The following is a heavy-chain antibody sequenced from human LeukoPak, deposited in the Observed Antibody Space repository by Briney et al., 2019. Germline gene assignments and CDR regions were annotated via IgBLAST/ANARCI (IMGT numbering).Heavy chain of an antibody. V-gene: IGHV1-46*01. Sequence: ASVKVSCKASGYTFTSNYIHWVRQAPGQRLEWMGMIYPRDGSTSYAQKFQGRVTVTRDTSTSTVHMELSGLRSEDTAVYYCARDQEGFDYWGQGTLVTVSS. CDR1: GYTFTSNY. CDR3: ARDQEGFDY. J-gene: IGHJ4*02. CDR2: IYPRDGST.